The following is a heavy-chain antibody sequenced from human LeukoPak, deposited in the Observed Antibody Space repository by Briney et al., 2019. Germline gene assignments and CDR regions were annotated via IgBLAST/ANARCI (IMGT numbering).Heavy chain of an antibody. CDR1: GYTFNRYG. D-gene: IGHD3-16*01. V-gene: IGHV1-18*01. CDR3: AKDRVGAPPGDWEYLGASNCFDI. CDR2: IGTYNGNT. J-gene: IGHJ3*02. Sequence: GASVKVSCKASGYTFNRYGVNWVRQAPGQGLEWMRWIGTYNGNTNLAQKFKGRVTMTTDTATSTAYMELKSLRLDDTAVYYCAKDRVGAPPGDWEYLGASNCFDIWGQGTMVSVSS.